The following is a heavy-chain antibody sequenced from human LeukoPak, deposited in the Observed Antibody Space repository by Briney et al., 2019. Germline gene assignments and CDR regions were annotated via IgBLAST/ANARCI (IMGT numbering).Heavy chain of an antibody. V-gene: IGHV3-74*01. CDR3: ARGDPNAYYDFWSGYYRTGNWFDP. D-gene: IGHD3-3*01. Sequence: GGSLRLSCAASGFTFSSYWMHWVRQAPGKGLVWVSRINSDGGSTSYADSVKGRFTISRDNAKNTLYLHMNSLRAEDTDVYYCARGDPNAYYDFWSGYYRTGNWFDPWGQGTLVTVSS. CDR2: INSDGGST. CDR1: GFTFSSYW. J-gene: IGHJ5*02.